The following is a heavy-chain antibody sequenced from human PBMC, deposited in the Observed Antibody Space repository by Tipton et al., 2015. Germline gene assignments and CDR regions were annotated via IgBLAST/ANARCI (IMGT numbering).Heavy chain of an antibody. D-gene: IGHD3-3*01. CDR2: IHNSGNT. V-gene: IGHV4-61*01. Sequence: LRLSCTVSGGSVSSGSFYWSWIRQPPGKGLECIGYIHNSGNTDYNPSLKSRVTTSVDMSKNQFSLKVNSVTAADTAVYYCAKGRRYHTNFCAFDMWGHGTMVTVSS. J-gene: IGHJ3*02. CDR3: AKGRRYHTNFCAFDM. CDR1: GGSVSSGSFY.